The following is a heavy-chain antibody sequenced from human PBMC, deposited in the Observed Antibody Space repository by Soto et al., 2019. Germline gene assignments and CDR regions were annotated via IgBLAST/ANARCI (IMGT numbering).Heavy chain of an antibody. CDR2: INPNSGGT. V-gene: IGHV1-2*02. J-gene: IGHJ4*02. CDR3: ARRKGDYYNSIGYHYYFHY. CDR1: GYTFTDYY. D-gene: IGHD3-22*01. Sequence: QVQLVQSGAAVKKPGASVKVSCKASGYTFTDYYVHWVRQAPGQGLEWMGWINPNSGGTKYAQKFQGRVAMTRDTSIRTAYMELSRLRSDDTAVYYCARRKGDYYNSIGYHYYFHYWGQGTLVTVSS.